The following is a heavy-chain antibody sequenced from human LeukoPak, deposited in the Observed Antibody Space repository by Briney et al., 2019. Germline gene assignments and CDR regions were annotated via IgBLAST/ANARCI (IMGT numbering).Heavy chain of an antibody. CDR2: ISAYNGNT. CDR3: ARASLPFIPSNWFDP. J-gene: IGHJ5*02. Sequence: VSVTVSSKASGYTFTSYGISWVRQAPGQGLEWMGWISAYNGNTNYAQKHQGRVTMTTDTSTSTAYKELRSLRSDDTAVYYCARASLPFIPSNWFDPWGRGTLVTVSS. CDR1: GYTFTSYG. V-gene: IGHV1-18*01. D-gene: IGHD3-16*01.